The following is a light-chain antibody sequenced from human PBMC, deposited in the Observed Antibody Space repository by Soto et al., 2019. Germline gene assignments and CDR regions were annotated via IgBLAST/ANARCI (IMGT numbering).Light chain of an antibody. CDR1: SNDVGGFNY. V-gene: IGLV2-14*01. J-gene: IGLJ3*02. CDR3: NSYTSSSARV. Sequence: QSALTQRASVSGSPGQSITISCTGTSNDVGGFNYVSWYQQHPGKAPKLIIYEVSNRPSGVSNRFSGSKSGNTASLTISGLQAEDEADYYCNSYTSSSARVFGGGTQLTVL. CDR2: EVS.